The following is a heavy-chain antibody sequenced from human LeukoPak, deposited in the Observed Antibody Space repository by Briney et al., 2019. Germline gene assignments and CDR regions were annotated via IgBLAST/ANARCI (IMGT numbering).Heavy chain of an antibody. D-gene: IGHD3-9*01. CDR3: ARDIAVGYDILTGNFDY. CDR1: GFTFSNYA. Sequence: GGSLRLSCAASGFTFSNYAMHWVRQAPGKGLEWVAVISYDGSNKYYADSVKGRFTISRDNSKNTLYLQMNSLRAEDTAVYYCARDIAVGYDILTGNFDYWGQRTLVTVSS. CDR2: ISYDGSNK. J-gene: IGHJ4*02. V-gene: IGHV3-30-3*01.